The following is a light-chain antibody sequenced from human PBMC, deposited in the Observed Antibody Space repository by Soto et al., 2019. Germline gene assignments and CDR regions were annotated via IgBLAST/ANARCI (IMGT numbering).Light chain of an antibody. CDR1: SSDVGGYDY. J-gene: IGLJ7*01. CDR3: NSYAGSNNVV. V-gene: IGLV2-8*01. CDR2: DVS. Sequence: QSVLTQPPSASGSPGQSVTISCTGTSSDVGGYDYVSWYQQHPGKAPKLIIYDVSKRPSGVPDRFSGSKSGNTASLTVSGLQAEDEADYYCNSYAGSNNVVFGGGTKLTVL.